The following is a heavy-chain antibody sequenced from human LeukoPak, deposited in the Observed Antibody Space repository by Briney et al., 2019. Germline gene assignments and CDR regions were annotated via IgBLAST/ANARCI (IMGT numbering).Heavy chain of an antibody. CDR2: VKPDGSER. Sequence: GSLRLSCAASGFTYRTYWMSWVRQAPGKGLEWVANVKPDGSERYYVDSVKGRFTISRDNAKNSVYLQMNSLRVEDTAVYYCAREASWTYPPDNSGYYVLDYWGQGTLVTVSS. V-gene: IGHV3-7*01. J-gene: IGHJ4*02. CDR1: GFTYRTYW. D-gene: IGHD3-22*01. CDR3: AREASWTYPPDNSGYYVLDY.